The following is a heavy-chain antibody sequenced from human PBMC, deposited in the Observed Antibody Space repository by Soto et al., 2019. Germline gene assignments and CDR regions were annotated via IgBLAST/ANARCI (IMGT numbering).Heavy chain of an antibody. CDR2: ISYDGSNK. CDR3: AREIAAAGAFDY. J-gene: IGHJ4*02. CDR1: GFTFSSYA. V-gene: IGHV3-30-3*01. Sequence: QVQLVESGGGVVQPGRSLRLSCAASGFTFSSYAMHWVRQAPGKGLEWVAVISYDGSNKYYADSVKGRFTISRDNSKNTLYLQMNSLRAEDTAVYYCAREIAAAGAFDYWGQGTLVTVSS. D-gene: IGHD6-13*01.